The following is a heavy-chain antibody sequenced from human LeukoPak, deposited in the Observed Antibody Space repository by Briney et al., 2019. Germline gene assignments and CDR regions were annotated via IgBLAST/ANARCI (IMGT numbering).Heavy chain of an antibody. Sequence: PSETLSLTCTVSGGSISSYYWSWIRQPPGKGLEWIGYIYYSGSTNYNPSLKSRVTISVDTSKNQFSLKLSSVTAADTAVYYCARGGLIYYYMDVWGKGTTVTLSS. CDR3: ARGGLIYYYMDV. J-gene: IGHJ6*03. V-gene: IGHV4-59*01. CDR2: IYYSGST. CDR1: GGSISSYY.